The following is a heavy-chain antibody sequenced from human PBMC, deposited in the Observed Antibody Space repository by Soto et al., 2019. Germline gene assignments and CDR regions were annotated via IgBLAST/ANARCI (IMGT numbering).Heavy chain of an antibody. V-gene: IGHV3-23*01. CDR1: GFTFSSYA. D-gene: IGHD4-4*01. J-gene: IGHJ6*03. CDR3: ANSFDSNNALLNYYYYMDV. Sequence: GGSLRLSCAASGFTFSSYAMSWVRQAPGKGLEWVSAISGSGGSTYYADSVKGQFTISRDNSKNTLYLQMNSLRAEDTAVYYCANSFDSNNALLNYYYYMDVWGKGTTVTVSS. CDR2: ISGSGGST.